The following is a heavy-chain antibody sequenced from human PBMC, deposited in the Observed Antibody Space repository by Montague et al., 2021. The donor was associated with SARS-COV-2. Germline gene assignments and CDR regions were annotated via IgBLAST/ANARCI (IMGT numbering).Heavy chain of an antibody. Sequence: LSLSLSASGFTFSSYSMNWVRQAPGKGLEWVSSISSSSSYIYYADSVKGRFTISRDNAKNSLYLQMNSLRAEDTAVYFCARESTVVIITGYYYYGVDVWGQGTTVTVSS. D-gene: IGHD3-10*01. J-gene: IGHJ6*02. CDR1: GFTFSSYS. CDR3: ARESTVVIITGYYYYGVDV. CDR2: ISSSSSYI. V-gene: IGHV3-21*01.